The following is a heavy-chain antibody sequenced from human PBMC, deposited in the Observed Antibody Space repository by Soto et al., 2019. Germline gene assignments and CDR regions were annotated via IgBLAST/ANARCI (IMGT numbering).Heavy chain of an antibody. D-gene: IGHD6-13*01. CDR1: GFTFNTYG. Sequence: QVQLVESGGAVVQPGKSLRLSCAASGFTFNTYGMYWVRQAPGKGLEWVAAISYDGSNKYHADSVKGRFTISRDNSKNTLYLQMNSLRVEDTAVYYCARGDGTGLYGSSWSPRYWGQGTLVTVSS. J-gene: IGHJ4*02. CDR3: ARGDGTGLYGSSWSPRY. CDR2: ISYDGSNK. V-gene: IGHV3-30*03.